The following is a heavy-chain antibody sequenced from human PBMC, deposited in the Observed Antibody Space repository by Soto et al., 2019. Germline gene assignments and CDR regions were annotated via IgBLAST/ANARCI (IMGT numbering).Heavy chain of an antibody. D-gene: IGHD3-3*01. CDR3: ARQRRFLEWLLRPYMDV. V-gene: IGHV4-34*01. CDR1: GGSFSGSY. J-gene: IGHJ6*03. Sequence: SETLSLTCAVYGGSFSGSYWSWIRQPPGKGLEWIGEINHSGSTNYNPSLKSRVTISVDTSKNQFSLKLSSVTAADTAVYYCARQRRFLEWLLRPYMDVSGKGTTFTVSS. CDR2: INHSGST.